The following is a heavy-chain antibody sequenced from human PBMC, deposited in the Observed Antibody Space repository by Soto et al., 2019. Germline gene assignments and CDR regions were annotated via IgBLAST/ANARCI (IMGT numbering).Heavy chain of an antibody. V-gene: IGHV3-33*01. CDR1: GFTFRSYG. J-gene: IGHJ6*04. CDR2: LWSDGSNK. D-gene: IGHD5-18*01. CDR3: ARARGFCYESLDV. Sequence: PGGSLRLSCAASGFTFRSYGFHWVRQAPGKGREWVAVLWSDGSNKAYADSVKGRFTISRDEPRNTVYLQMNSLRVEDTAVYYCARARGFCYESLDVRGEGPTVTASS.